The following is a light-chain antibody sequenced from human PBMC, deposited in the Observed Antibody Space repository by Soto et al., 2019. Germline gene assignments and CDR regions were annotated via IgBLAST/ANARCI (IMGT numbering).Light chain of an antibody. J-gene: IGLJ3*02. CDR3: TTWDDRLTAWV. Sequence: QSVLTQSPSVSGAPRQSVNISCSGNNSNIGSNAVHWYQQLPGKAPKLLMYYNDMLPSGVSDRFFGSKSGTSASLAISWLQSEDEGDYYCTTWDDRLTAWVFGGGTKLTVL. CDR1: NSNIGSNA. CDR2: YND. V-gene: IGLV1-36*01.